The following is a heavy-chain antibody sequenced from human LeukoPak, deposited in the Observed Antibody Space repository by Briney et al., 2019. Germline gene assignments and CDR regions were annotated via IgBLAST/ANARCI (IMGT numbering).Heavy chain of an antibody. CDR1: EFTFSTYE. D-gene: IGHD3-16*01. CDR3: WGTDKTGPETFDV. Sequence: GGSLRLSCEASEFTFSTYEMNWVRQAPGKGLEWIACIMGGGRVIYYKDSVKGRFIISRDNAKKSLFLQMNSLRVEDTAVYYCWGTDKTGPETFDVWDLGTMVTVSS. CDR2: IMGGGRVI. J-gene: IGHJ3*01. V-gene: IGHV3-48*03.